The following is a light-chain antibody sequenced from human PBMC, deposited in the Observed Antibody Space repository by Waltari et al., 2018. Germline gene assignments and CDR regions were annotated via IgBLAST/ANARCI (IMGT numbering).Light chain of an antibody. CDR2: DAS. CDR3: QQSSHSPLT. Sequence: EIVLTQSPGTLSLSPGERATLSCRASQSFTNNYLAWFQQKPGQAPRLLISDASSRATGIPDRFSGSGSGTDFTLNISRLEREDFAVYYCQQSSHSPLTFGGGTKVEIK. CDR1: QSFTNNY. V-gene: IGKV3-20*01. J-gene: IGKJ4*01.